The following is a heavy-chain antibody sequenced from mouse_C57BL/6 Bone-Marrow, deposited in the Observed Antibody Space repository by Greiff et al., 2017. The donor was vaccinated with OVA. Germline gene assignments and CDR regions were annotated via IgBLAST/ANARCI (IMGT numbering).Heavy chain of an antibody. CDR2: IFPGSGSS. CDR3: ARSEVNAMDY. Sequence: QVQLQQSGPELVKPGASVKISCKASGYTFTDYYINWVQQRPGQGLEWIGWIFPGSGSSYSNEKFKGKATLTVSKSSSTAHMLLSSLTSEDAAVYFCARSEVNAMDYWGQGTSVTVSS. V-gene: IGHV1-75*01. J-gene: IGHJ4*01. CDR1: GYTFTDYY.